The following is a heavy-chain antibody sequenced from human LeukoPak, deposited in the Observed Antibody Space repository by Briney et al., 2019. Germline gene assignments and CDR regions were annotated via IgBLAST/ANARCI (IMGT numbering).Heavy chain of an antibody. J-gene: IGHJ5*02. V-gene: IGHV3-9*03. CDR2: ISWNSGSI. CDR1: GFTVSSNY. D-gene: IGHD2-15*01. CDR3: ARDERGYSDWFDP. Sequence: GGSLRLSCAASGFTVSSNYMSWVRQAPGKGLEWVSGISWNSGSIGYADSVKGRFTISRDNAKNSLYLQMNSLRAEDMALYYCARDERGYSDWFDPWGQGTLVPVSS.